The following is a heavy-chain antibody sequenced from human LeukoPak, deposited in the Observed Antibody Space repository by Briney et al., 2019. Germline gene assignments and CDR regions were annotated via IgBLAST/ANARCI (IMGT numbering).Heavy chain of an antibody. CDR1: GYGFTAYY. V-gene: IGHV1-2*04. CDR2: INPNSGGT. Sequence: ASVTVSCKASGYGFTAYYMHWVRQAPGQGPEWMGWINPNSGGTTYAQKFQGWVTMTRDTSISTAYMELSRLRSDDTAVYYCARSYTGAVADPFDYWGQGTLVTVSS. D-gene: IGHD6-19*01. CDR3: ARSYTGAVADPFDY. J-gene: IGHJ4*02.